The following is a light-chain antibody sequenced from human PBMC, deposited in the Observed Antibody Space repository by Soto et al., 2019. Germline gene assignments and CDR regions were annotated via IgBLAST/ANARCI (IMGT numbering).Light chain of an antibody. V-gene: IGLV2-14*03. Sequence: HCAQGHPAPVSGSTRHLVTISGSGTSSDIGAYDLVSWYQQQPVRAPKLIIYEVSHRFSGLSYRFSGSKSGNTASLTISGLQAEEEGDYYCTSFAPGRIYVFGSGTKVTAL. CDR2: EVS. CDR3: TSFAPGRIYV. J-gene: IGLJ1*01. CDR1: SSDIGAYDL.